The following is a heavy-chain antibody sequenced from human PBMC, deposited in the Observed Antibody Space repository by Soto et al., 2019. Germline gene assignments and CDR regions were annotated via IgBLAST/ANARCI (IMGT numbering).Heavy chain of an antibody. Sequence: EVQLVESGGGLVKPGGSLRLSCAASGFTFSRYSMNWVRQAPGKGLEWVSSISGGSSDIYYADSVKGRFTISRDNAKNSLYLQMNSLRAEDTAVYYCARDLSGADPVGYCDLWGQGTLVTVSS. D-gene: IGHD1-26*01. J-gene: IGHJ5*02. CDR2: ISGGSSDI. CDR3: ARDLSGADPVGYCDL. CDR1: GFTFSRYS. V-gene: IGHV3-21*01.